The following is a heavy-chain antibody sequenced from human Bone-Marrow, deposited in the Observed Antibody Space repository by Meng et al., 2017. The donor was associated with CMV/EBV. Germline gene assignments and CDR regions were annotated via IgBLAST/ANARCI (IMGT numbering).Heavy chain of an antibody. J-gene: IGHJ3*02. Sequence: SISSGGYYWSWIRPHPGKGLEWIGYIYYSGSTYYNPSLKSRVTISVDTSKNQFSLKLSSVTAADTAVYYCAREDIVVVPAARGAFDIWGQGTMVTVSS. CDR1: SISSGGYY. D-gene: IGHD2-2*01. CDR2: IYYSGST. V-gene: IGHV4-31*02. CDR3: AREDIVVVPAARGAFDI.